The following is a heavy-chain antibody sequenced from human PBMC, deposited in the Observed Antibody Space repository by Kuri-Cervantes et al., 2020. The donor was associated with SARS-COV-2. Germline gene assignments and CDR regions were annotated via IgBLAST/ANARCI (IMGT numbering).Heavy chain of an antibody. J-gene: IGHJ4*02. Sequence: GESLKISCASSGFTFCRYSMNWVRQPPGKGLEWVSSISSSSSYIYYADSVKGRFTISRDKAKNSLYLQMNSLRAEDTSVYYCARGDPGISDYWGQGTLVTVSS. D-gene: IGHD3-10*01. CDR2: ISSSSSYI. CDR3: ARGDPGISDY. CDR1: GFTFCRYS. V-gene: IGHV3-21*01.